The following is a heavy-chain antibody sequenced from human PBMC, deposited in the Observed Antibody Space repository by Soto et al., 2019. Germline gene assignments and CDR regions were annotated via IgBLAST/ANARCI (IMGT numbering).Heavy chain of an antibody. J-gene: IGHJ4*02. V-gene: IGHV4-59*08. Sequence: SETLSLTCTVSGDSISSYYWSWIRQPPGKGLEWIGYIHYSGSTNYNPSLKSRVTISVDTSKNQFSLRLSSVTAADTAVYYCARHENLHDYYDYWGQGTLVTVSS. CDR2: IHYSGST. CDR3: ARHENLHDYYDY. CDR1: GDSISSYY.